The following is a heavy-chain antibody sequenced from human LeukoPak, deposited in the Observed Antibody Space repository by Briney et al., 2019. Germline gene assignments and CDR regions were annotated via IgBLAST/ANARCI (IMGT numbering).Heavy chain of an antibody. CDR3: AKAPPEKYCSSTSCPYYYYYYYMDV. CDR1: GFTFSSYG. D-gene: IGHD2-2*01. CDR2: IRYDGSNK. V-gene: IGHV3-30*02. J-gene: IGHJ6*03. Sequence: PGGSLRLSCAASGFTFSSYGMHWVRQAPGKGLEWVAFIRYDGSNKYYADSVKGRFTISRDNSKNTLYLQMNSLRAEDTAVYYCAKAPPEKYCSSTSCPYYYYYYYMDVWGKGTTVTVSS.